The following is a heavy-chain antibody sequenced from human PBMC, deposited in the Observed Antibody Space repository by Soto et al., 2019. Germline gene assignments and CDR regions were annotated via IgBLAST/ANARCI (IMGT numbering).Heavy chain of an antibody. CDR3: AREGLNLLSVYGDYTGSDY. Sequence: SETLSLTCTVSGGSISSGDYYWSWIRQPPGKGLEWIGYIYYSGSTYYNPSLKSRVTISVDTSKNQFSLKLSSVTAADTAVYYCAREGLNLLSVYGDYTGSDYWGQGTLVTVSS. V-gene: IGHV4-30-4*01. J-gene: IGHJ4*02. CDR2: IYYSGST. D-gene: IGHD4-17*01. CDR1: GGSISSGDYY.